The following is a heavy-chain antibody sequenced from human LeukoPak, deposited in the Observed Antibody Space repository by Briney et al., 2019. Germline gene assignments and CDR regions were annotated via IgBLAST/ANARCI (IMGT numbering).Heavy chain of an antibody. CDR1: VGSVSSGSYY. CDR2: IYYSGST. D-gene: IGHD1-26*01. J-gene: IGHJ4*02. V-gene: IGHV4-61*01. Sequence: SETLSLTCTVSVGSVSSGSYYWSWIRQPPGKGLEWIGYIYYSGSTNYNPSLESRVTISVDTSKNQFSLKLSSVTAADTAVYYCARYVVSGTYPHFDYWGQGTLVTVSS. CDR3: ARYVVSGTYPHFDY.